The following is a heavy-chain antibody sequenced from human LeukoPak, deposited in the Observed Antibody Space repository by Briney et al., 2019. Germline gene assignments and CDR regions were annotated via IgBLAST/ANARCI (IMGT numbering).Heavy chain of an antibody. D-gene: IGHD6-13*01. J-gene: IGHJ5*02. CDR2: INSDGSST. CDR3: ARDPIAAAGQNWFDP. CDR1: GFTFSSYW. Sequence: GGSLRLSCAASGFTFSSYWMHWVRQAPGRGLVWVSRINSDGSSTSYADSVKGRFTISRDSAKNTLYLQMNSLRAEDTAVYYCARDPIAAAGQNWFDPWGQGTLVTVSS. V-gene: IGHV3-74*01.